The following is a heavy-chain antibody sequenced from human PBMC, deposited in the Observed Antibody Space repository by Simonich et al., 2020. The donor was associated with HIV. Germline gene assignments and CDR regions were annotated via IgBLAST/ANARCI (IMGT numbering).Heavy chain of an antibody. J-gene: IGHJ4*02. CDR1: GGSFSVYY. CDR2: INHSGST. Sequence: QVQLQQWGAGLLKPSETLSLTCAVYGGSFSVYYWSWIRQPPGKGLEWIGEINHSGSTNYNPSLKSRVTISVDTSKNQFSLKLSSVPAADTAVYYCARGFYQRLYYFDYWGQGTLVTVSS. V-gene: IGHV4-34*01. D-gene: IGHD2-2*01. CDR3: ARGFYQRLYYFDY.